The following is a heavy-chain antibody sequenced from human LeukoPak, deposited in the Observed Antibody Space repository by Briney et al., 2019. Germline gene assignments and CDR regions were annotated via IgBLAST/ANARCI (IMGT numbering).Heavy chain of an antibody. Sequence: GGSLRLSCAASGFTFSSYAMRWVRQAPGKGLEWVSAISGSGGSTYYADSVKGRFTISRDNSKNTLYLQMNSLRAEDTAVYYCAKDYGFGELSWGYYFDYWGQGTLVTVSS. CDR2: ISGSGGST. V-gene: IGHV3-23*01. CDR1: GFTFSSYA. J-gene: IGHJ4*02. D-gene: IGHD3-10*01. CDR3: AKDYGFGELSWGYYFDY.